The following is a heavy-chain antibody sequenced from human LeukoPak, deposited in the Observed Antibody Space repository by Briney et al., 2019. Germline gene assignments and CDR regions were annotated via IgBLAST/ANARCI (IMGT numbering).Heavy chain of an antibody. J-gene: IGHJ4*02. CDR3: ARSDIVVVPAAFGADY. D-gene: IGHD2-2*01. CDR1: GYTFTSYD. V-gene: IGHV1-8*01. Sequence: ASVKLSCKASGYTFTSYDINWVRQATGQGLEWMGWMNPNRGNTGYAQKFQGRVTMTRNTSISTAYMELSSLRSEDTAVYYCARSDIVVVPAAFGADYWGQGTLVTVSS. CDR2: MNPNRGNT.